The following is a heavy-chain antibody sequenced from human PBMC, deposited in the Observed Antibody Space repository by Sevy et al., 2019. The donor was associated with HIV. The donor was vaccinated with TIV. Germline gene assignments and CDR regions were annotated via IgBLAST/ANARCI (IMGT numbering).Heavy chain of an antibody. V-gene: IGHV4-39*01. J-gene: IGHJ6*02. Sequence: SETLSLTCTVSGDSISSTSYYWGWIRQPPGKGLEWIGSMYYSGRTYYNPSLKSRVTISVDTSKNQLSLKLRSVTAADTAMYYCARHGDHYYGMDVWGQGTTVTVSS. D-gene: IGHD7-27*01. CDR3: ARHGDHYYGMDV. CDR1: GDSISSTSYY. CDR2: MYYSGRT.